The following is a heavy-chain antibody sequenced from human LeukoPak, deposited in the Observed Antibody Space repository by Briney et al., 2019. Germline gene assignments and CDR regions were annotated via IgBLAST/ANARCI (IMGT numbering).Heavy chain of an antibody. J-gene: IGHJ6*02. CDR3: AKDTRNAVVSRGYGIGV. CDR1: GFTFDDFA. D-gene: IGHD2-15*01. Sequence: PGGSLRLSCATSGFTFDDFAMHWVRQPPGKGLEWVSLISGDGISIYNADSVKGRFIISRDNNNSSLYLEMNSLRTEDTAFYYCAKDTRNAVVSRGYGIGVWGQGTPVTVSS. CDR2: ISGDGISI. V-gene: IGHV3-43*02.